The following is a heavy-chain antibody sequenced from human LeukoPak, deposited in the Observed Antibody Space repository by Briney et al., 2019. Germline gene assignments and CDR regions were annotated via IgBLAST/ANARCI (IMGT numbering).Heavy chain of an antibody. CDR3: ARGQKYRNGYTVTELGSGYFDY. D-gene: IGHD5-18*01. CDR1: GDSISSGDYY. Sequence: SETLSLTCTVSGDSISSGDYYWSWIRQPAGKGLEWIGRISSSGSTNYNPSLKSRVTISVDTSKNQFSLTLSSVTAADTAVYYCARGQKYRNGYTVTELGSGYFDYWGQGTLVTVSS. V-gene: IGHV4-61*02. CDR2: ISSSGST. J-gene: IGHJ4*02.